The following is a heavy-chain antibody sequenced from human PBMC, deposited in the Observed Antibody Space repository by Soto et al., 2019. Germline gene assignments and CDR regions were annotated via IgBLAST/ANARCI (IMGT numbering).Heavy chain of an antibody. D-gene: IGHD4-17*01. V-gene: IGHV4-31*03. CDR2: IYYSGST. CDR3: ARGRLERYFDY. J-gene: IGHJ4*02. Sequence: PSETLSLTCTVSGGSISSGGYYWSWIRQHPGKGLEWIGYIYYSGSTYYNPSLKSRVAISVDTSKNQFSLKLSSVTAADTAVYYCARGRLERYFDYWGQGTLVTVSS. CDR1: GGSISSGGYY.